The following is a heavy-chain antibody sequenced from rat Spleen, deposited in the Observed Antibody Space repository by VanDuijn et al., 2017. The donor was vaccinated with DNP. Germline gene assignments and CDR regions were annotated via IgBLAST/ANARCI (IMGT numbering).Heavy chain of an antibody. CDR3: ARGVYGGYLYFDY. D-gene: IGHD1-11*01. Sequence: EVQLVESGGDLVQPGKSLKLSCVASGFTFNDYWLTWIRQAPGKGLEWVASTIGSGGNSYYPHSLKGQFTISRDNAKNTLYLQMNSLRSEDTATYYCARGVYGGYLYFDYWGQGVMVTVSA. CDR2: TIGSGGNS. V-gene: IGHV5-31*01. J-gene: IGHJ2*01. CDR1: GFTFNDYW.